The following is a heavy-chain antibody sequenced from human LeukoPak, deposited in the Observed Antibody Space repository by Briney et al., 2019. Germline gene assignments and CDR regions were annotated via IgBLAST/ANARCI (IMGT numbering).Heavy chain of an antibody. D-gene: IGHD6-6*01. J-gene: IGHJ5*02. CDR2: ISSSSSTI. V-gene: IGHV3-48*04. Sequence: GGSPRLSCAASGFTFSSYSMNWVRQAPGKGLEWVSYISSSSSTIYYADSVKGRFTISRDNAKNSLYLQMNSLRAEDTAVYYCARGGSRSGSWFDPWGQGTLVTVSS. CDR1: GFTFSSYS. CDR3: ARGGSRSGSWFDP.